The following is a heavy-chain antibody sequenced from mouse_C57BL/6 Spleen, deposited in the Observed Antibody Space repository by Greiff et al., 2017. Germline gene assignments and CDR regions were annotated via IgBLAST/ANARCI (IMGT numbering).Heavy chain of an antibody. Sequence: EVMLVESGGGLVKPGGSLKLSCAASGFTFSDYGMHWVRQAPEKGLEWVAYISSGSSTIYYADTVKGRFTISRGNAKNTLFLQMTSLRSEDTAMYYCARPYYCGSSYDWFAYWGQGTLVTVSA. V-gene: IGHV5-17*01. CDR2: ISSGSSTI. J-gene: IGHJ3*01. D-gene: IGHD1-1*01. CDR3: ARPYYCGSSYDWFAY. CDR1: GFTFSDYG.